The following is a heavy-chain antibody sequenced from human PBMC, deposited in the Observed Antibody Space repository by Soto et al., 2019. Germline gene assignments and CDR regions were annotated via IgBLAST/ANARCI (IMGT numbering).Heavy chain of an antibody. CDR3: ATDKTTGILVS. Sequence: GSSVKVSCKASGYTFTSYAMHWVRQAPGQRLEWMGWINAGNSDTKYSQKFQGRVTITSDTSASTAYMELSSLRSEDTAVYYCATDKTTGILVSRGHGTPITVSS. CDR1: GYTFTSYA. V-gene: IGHV1-3*01. D-gene: IGHD1-1*01. CDR2: INAGNSDT. J-gene: IGHJ5*01.